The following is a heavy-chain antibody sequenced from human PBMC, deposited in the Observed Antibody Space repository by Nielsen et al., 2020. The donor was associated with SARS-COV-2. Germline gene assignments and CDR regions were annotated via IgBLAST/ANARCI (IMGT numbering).Heavy chain of an antibody. CDR3: ARDNWGRMDV. CDR1: GFTISSSF. CDR2: FYTDGST. J-gene: IGHJ6*02. Sequence: GGSLRLSCGASGFTISSSFMSWVRQAAGKGLDWVSVFYTDGSTSHADSVKGRFTISRDNSKNTLYLQMNSLRAEDTAVYYCARDNWGRMDVWGQGTTVTVSS. D-gene: IGHD7-27*01. V-gene: IGHV3-66*01.